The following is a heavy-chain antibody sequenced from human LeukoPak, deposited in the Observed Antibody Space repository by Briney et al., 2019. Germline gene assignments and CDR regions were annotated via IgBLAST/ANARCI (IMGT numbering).Heavy chain of an antibody. V-gene: IGHV1-2*02. CDR3: ARDPPEYRDIVVVGEWFDP. Sequence: ASVKVSCKASGYTFTGYYMHWVRQAPGQGLEWMGWINPNSGGTNYAQKFQGRVTMTRDTSNSTAYMELSRLRSDDTAVYYCARDPPEYRDIVVVGEWFDPWGQGTLVTVSS. CDR1: GYTFTGYY. J-gene: IGHJ5*02. D-gene: IGHD2-2*01. CDR2: INPNSGGT.